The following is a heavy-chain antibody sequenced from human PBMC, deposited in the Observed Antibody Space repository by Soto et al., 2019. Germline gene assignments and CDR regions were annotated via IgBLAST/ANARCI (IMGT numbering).Heavy chain of an antibody. Sequence: TLSLTCTVSGGSISSGGYYWSGIRQHPGKGLEWIGYIYYSGSTYYNPSLKSRVTISVDTSKNQFSLKLSSVTAADTAVYYCARDGVVAAKDYYYGMDVWGQGTTVTVSS. CDR3: ARDGVVAAKDYYYGMDV. CDR2: IYYSGST. CDR1: GGSISSGGYY. J-gene: IGHJ6*02. D-gene: IGHD2-15*01. V-gene: IGHV4-31*03.